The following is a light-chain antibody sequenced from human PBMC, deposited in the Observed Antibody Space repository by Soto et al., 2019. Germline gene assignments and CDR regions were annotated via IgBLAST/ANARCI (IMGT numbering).Light chain of an antibody. CDR2: EVR. CDR3: SSYTSKSSLI. Sequence: QSALTQPASVSGSPGQSITISCAGTMRDVGAYNLVSWYQQHPGRAPQLIIYEVRNRPSGISFRYSGSKSGNTASLTISGLQAEDEADYYCSSYTSKSSLIFGGGTKVTVL. CDR1: MRDVGAYNL. J-gene: IGLJ2*01. V-gene: IGLV2-14*01.